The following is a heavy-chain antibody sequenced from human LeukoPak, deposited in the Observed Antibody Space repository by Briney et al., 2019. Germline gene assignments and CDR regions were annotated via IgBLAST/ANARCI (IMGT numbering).Heavy chain of an antibody. CDR2: IYYSGST. CDR3: ARARGDSSSWYHFDY. Sequence: PSETLSLTCTVSGGSISSSSYYWGWIRQPPGKGLEWIVSIYYSGSTYYNPSLKSRVTISVDTSKNQFSLKLSSVTAADTAVYYCARARGDSSSWYHFDYWGQGTLVTISS. V-gene: IGHV4-39*07. D-gene: IGHD6-13*01. CDR1: GGSISSSSYY. J-gene: IGHJ4*02.